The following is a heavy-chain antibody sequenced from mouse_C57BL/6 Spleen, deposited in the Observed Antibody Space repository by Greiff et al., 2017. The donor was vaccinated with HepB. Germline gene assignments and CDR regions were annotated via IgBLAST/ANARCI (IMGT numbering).Heavy chain of an antibody. D-gene: IGHD2-4*01. Sequence: VQLQQPGAELVKPGASVKLSCKASGYTFTSYWMHWVKQRPGQGLEWIGMIHPNSGSTNYNEKFKSKATLTVDKSSSTAYMQLSSLTSEDSAVYYCALYDYDRWYFDVWGTGTTVTVSS. CDR3: ALYDYDRWYFDV. J-gene: IGHJ1*03. CDR2: IHPNSGST. CDR1: GYTFTSYW. V-gene: IGHV1-64*01.